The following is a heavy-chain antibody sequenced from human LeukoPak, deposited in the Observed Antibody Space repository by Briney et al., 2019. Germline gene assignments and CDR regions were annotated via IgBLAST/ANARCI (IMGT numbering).Heavy chain of an antibody. CDR2: IYHSGST. CDR1: GHSISSGYY. J-gene: IGHJ5*02. Sequence: SETLSLTCTVSGHSISSGYYWGWIRQPPGKGLEWIGSIYHSGSTYYNPSLKSRVTISVDTSKNQFSLKLSSVTAADTAVYYCARDGIVVVVARFGWFDPWGQGTLVTVSS. CDR3: ARDGIVVVVARFGWFDP. D-gene: IGHD2-15*01. V-gene: IGHV4-38-2*02.